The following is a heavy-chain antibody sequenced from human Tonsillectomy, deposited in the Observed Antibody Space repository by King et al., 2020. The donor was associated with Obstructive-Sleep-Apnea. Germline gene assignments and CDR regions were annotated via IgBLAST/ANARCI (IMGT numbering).Heavy chain of an antibody. CDR3: AGPWEKRYYYYYYGMDV. J-gene: IGHJ6*02. D-gene: IGHD1-26*01. CDR2: ISSSSSYI. CDR1: GFTFSSYS. V-gene: IGHV3-21*01. Sequence: QLVQSGGGLVKPGGSLRLSSAASGFTFSSYSMNWVRQAPGKGLEWVSSISSSSSYIYYADSVQGRFTISRDNAKNSMYLQMNSLRAEDTDVYYCAGPWEKRYYYYYYGMDVWGQGTTVTVSS.